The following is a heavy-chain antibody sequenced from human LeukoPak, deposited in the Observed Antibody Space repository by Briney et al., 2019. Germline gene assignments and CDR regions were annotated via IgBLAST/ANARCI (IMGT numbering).Heavy chain of an antibody. J-gene: IGHJ4*02. CDR3: ARDGQRWSLDY. V-gene: IGHV4-61*01. CDR1: GGSVSSGSYY. Sequence: SETLSLTCTVSGGSVSSGSYYWSWIRQPPGKGLEWIGYIYYSGSTNSNPSLKSRVTISVDTSKNQFPLRLTSVTAVDTAVYYCARDGQRWSLDYWGQGTLVTVSS. CDR2: IYYSGST. D-gene: IGHD5-24*01.